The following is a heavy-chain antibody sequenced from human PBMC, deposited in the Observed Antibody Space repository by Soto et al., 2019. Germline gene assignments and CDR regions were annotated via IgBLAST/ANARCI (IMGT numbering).Heavy chain of an antibody. CDR2: SDYSGSS. CDR1: GGSISSYY. Sequence: PSETLSLTCTVSGGSISSYYWSWIRQPPGKGLEWIGYSDYSGSSNYNPSLKSRVTISVDTSKNQFSLKLSSVTAADTAVYYCARDSRITFDYWGQGALVTVPS. D-gene: IGHD3-10*01. V-gene: IGHV4-59*01. CDR3: ARDSRITFDY. J-gene: IGHJ4*02.